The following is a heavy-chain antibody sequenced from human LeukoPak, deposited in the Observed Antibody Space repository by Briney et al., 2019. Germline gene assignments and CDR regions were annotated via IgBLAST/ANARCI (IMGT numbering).Heavy chain of an antibody. CDR2: INWNGGST. CDR3: ARERSYYGSGSYYFDY. D-gene: IGHD3-10*01. J-gene: IGHJ4*02. V-gene: IGHV3-20*04. CDR1: GFTFDDYG. Sequence: GGSLRLSCAASGFTFDDYGMSWVRQAPGKGLEWVSVINWNGGSTGYADSVKGRFTISRDNAKNSLYLQMNSLRAEDTALYYCARERSYYGSGSYYFDYWGQGTLVTVSS.